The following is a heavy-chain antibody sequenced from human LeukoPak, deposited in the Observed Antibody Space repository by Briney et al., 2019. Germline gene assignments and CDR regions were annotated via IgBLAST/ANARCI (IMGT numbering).Heavy chain of an antibody. V-gene: IGHV3-23*01. J-gene: IGHJ6*02. D-gene: IGHD2-2*02. CDR3: AKDGFVVVPAAIGSMDV. CDR1: GFTFSSYA. Sequence: PGGSLRLSCAASGFTFSSYAMSWVRQAPGKGLEWVSAISGSGGSTYYADSVKGRFTISRDNSKNTLYLQMNSLRAEDTAVYYCAKDGFVVVPAAIGSMDVWGQGTTVTVSS. CDR2: ISGSGGST.